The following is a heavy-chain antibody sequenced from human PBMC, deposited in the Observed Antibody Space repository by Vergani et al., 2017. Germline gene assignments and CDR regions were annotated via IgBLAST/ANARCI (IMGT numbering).Heavy chain of an antibody. D-gene: IGHD4-11*01. CDR1: GYSFTSYW. J-gene: IGHJ4*02. Sequence: EVQLVQSGAEVKKPGESLKISCKGSGYSFTSYWIGWVRQMPGKGLEWMGIIYPGDSDTRYSPSFQGPVNISADKSISTAYLQWSSLKAADTSMYYCARERLQDEPYYFDYWGQGTLVTVSS. V-gene: IGHV5-51*03. CDR2: IYPGDSDT. CDR3: ARERLQDEPYYFDY.